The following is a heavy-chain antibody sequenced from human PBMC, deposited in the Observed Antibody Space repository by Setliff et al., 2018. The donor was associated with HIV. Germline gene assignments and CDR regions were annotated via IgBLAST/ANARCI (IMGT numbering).Heavy chain of an antibody. J-gene: IGHJ4*02. CDR1: GFTFSSHW. CDR3: ARGQTSVTLQFDH. V-gene: IGHV3-7*01. CDR2: INQDGSEK. Sequence: GGSLSLSCAASGFTFSSHWMVWVRQAPGKGLEWVANINQDGSEKNYVDSVKGRFTISRDNAKNSLFLQMNSLRAEDTAVYYCARGQTSVTLQFDHWGQGTLVTVSS. D-gene: IGHD4-17*01.